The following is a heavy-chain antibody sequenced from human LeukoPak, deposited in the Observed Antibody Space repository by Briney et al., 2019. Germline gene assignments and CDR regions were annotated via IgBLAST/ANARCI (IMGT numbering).Heavy chain of an antibody. Sequence: KPSETLSLTCTVSGGSISTSSYYWGWVRQPPGKGLEWIGNIFYSGSTYYNPSLKSRVTISVDTSKNQFSLKLSSVTAADTAVYYCARRPGVYSYGYGERRKDAFDIWGQGTMVTVSS. D-gene: IGHD5-18*01. V-gene: IGHV4-39*07. J-gene: IGHJ3*02. CDR2: IFYSGST. CDR1: GGSISTSSYY. CDR3: ARRPGVYSYGYGERRKDAFDI.